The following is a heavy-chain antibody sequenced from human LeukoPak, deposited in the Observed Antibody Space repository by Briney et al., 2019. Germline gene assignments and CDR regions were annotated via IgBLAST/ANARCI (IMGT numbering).Heavy chain of an antibody. CDR3: ASLGSSSWYGSDY. CDR1: GFTFSSYS. J-gene: IGHJ4*02. V-gene: IGHV3-48*01. CDR2: ISSSSSTI. Sequence: GGSLRLSCAASGFTFSSYSMNWVRQAPGKGLEWVSYISSSSSTIYYADPVKGRFTISRDNAKNSLYLQMNSLRAEDTAVYHCASLGSSSWYGSDYWGQGTLVTVSS. D-gene: IGHD6-13*01.